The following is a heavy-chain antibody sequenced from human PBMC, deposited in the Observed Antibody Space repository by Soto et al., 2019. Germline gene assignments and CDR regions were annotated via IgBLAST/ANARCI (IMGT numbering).Heavy chain of an antibody. CDR3: ARGAYGDLVGWFDP. D-gene: IGHD4-17*01. CDR2: IYYSGST. CDR1: GGSISSYY. V-gene: IGHV4-59*01. J-gene: IGHJ5*02. Sequence: NPSETLSLTCTVSGGSISSYYWSWIRQPPGKGLEWIGYIYYSGSTNYNPSLKSRVTISVDTSKNQFSLKLSSVTAADTAVYYCARGAYGDLVGWFDPWGQGTLVTVSS.